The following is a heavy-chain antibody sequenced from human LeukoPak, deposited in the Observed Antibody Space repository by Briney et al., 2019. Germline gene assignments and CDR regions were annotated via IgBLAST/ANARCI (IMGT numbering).Heavy chain of an antibody. D-gene: IGHD2-15*01. CDR2: IYHSGST. CDR3: ARGYCSGGSCYDFDY. J-gene: IGHJ4*02. Sequence: SQTLSLTCAVSSGSISSGGYSWSWIRQPPGKGLEWIGYIYHSGSTYYNPSLKSRVTISVDRSKNQFSLKLSSVTAADTAVYYCARGYCSGGSCYDFDYWGQGTLVTVSS. V-gene: IGHV4-30-2*01. CDR1: SGSISSGGYS.